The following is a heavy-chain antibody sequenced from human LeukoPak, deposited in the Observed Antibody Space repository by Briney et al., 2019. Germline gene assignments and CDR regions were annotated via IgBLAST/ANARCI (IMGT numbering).Heavy chain of an antibody. CDR1: GGSISSSSYY. Sequence: SETLSLTCTVSGGSISSSSYYWGWIRQPPGEGLEWIGSIYYSGSTYYNPSLKSRVTISVDTSKNQFSLKLSSVTAADTAVYYCASMIGYYYYYMDVWGKGTTVTVSS. J-gene: IGHJ6*03. V-gene: IGHV4-39*07. CDR2: IYYSGST. D-gene: IGHD3-10*02. CDR3: ASMIGYYYYYMDV.